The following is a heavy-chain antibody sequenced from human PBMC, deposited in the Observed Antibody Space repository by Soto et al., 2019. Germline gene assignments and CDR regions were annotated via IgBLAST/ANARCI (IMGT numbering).Heavy chain of an antibody. CDR3: ARTYHYASGGKTYFYYGMDV. CDR1: GGTFDNYA. Sequence: QVQLVQSGAEVKKPGSSVKVSCKASGGTFDNYAITWVRQAPGQGLEWMAGIIPMLDSANYAEKFQDRVTITADEATSTACMEVSSLRSEDTAVYYCARTYHYASGGKTYFYYGMDVWGQGTTVTVSS. CDR2: IIPMLDSA. V-gene: IGHV1-69*12. D-gene: IGHD3-22*01. J-gene: IGHJ6*02.